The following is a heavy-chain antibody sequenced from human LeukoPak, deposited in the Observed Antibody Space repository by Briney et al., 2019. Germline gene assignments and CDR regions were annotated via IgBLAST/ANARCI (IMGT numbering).Heavy chain of an antibody. CDR2: IYYSGST. CDR1: GGSISSSSYY. J-gene: IGHJ4*02. V-gene: IGHV4-39*07. Sequence: SETPSLTCTVSGGSISSSSYYWGWIRQPPGKGLEWIGSIYYSGSTYYNPSLKSRVTISVDTSKNQFSLKLSSVTAADTAVYYCARHSSGWYYFDYWGQGTLVTVSS. CDR3: ARHSSGWYYFDY. D-gene: IGHD6-19*01.